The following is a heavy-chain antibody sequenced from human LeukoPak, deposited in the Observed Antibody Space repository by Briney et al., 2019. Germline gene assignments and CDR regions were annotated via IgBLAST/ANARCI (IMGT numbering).Heavy chain of an antibody. D-gene: IGHD2-21*01. CDR1: GGSISSSSYY. V-gene: IGHV4-39*07. J-gene: IGHJ4*02. CDR3: ARGVWFHRSEFDY. Sequence: KPSETLSLTCTVSGGSISSSSYYWGWIRQPPGKGLEWIGSIYYSGSTYYNPSLKSRVTISVDTSKNQFSLKLSSVTAADTAVYYCARGVWFHRSEFDYWGQGTLVTVSS. CDR2: IYYSGST.